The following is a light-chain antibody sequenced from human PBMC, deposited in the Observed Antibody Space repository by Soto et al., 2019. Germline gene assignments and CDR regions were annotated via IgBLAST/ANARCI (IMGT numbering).Light chain of an antibody. CDR1: QSISNW. CDR2: DAS. CDR3: PQYNKYSVN. Sequence: DFQLTQSPSTLSASVGDRVTITCRASQSISNWLVWYQQKPGKAPKFLIYDASTLETGDPSRFGGSGYRTLSTHNIGHLLPDAFATYYCPQYNKYSVNFGRGIKLEMK. J-gene: IGKJ4*01. V-gene: IGKV1-5*01.